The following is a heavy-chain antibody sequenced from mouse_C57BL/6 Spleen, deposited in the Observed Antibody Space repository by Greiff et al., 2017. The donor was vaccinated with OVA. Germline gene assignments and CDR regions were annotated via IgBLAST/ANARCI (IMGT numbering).Heavy chain of an antibody. D-gene: IGHD2-3*01. V-gene: IGHV1-59*01. J-gene: IGHJ1*03. CDR2: IDPSDSYT. CDR1: GYTFTSYW. Sequence: QVQLQQPGAELVRPGTSVKLSCKASGYTFTSYWMHWVKQRPGQGLEWIGVIDPSDSYTNYNQQFKGKATLTVDTSSSTAYMQLSSLTSEDSAVYYCARGRLFIYDGYYSWYFDVWGTGTTVTVSS. CDR3: ARGRLFIYDGYYSWYFDV.